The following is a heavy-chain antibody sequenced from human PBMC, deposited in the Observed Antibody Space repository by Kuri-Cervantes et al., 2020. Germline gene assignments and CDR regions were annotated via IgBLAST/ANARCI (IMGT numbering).Heavy chain of an antibody. J-gene: IGHJ5*02. CDR2: FRTAGDT. V-gene: IGHV3-13*04. D-gene: IGHD3-10*01. CDR1: GFTFFNYD. Sequence: GSLRLSCAASGFTFFNYDLHWVRQITGKGLECISTFRTAGDTYYPVSVKGRFTISRDNAKNSLYLQMNSLRAEDTAVYYCARAGESRFRELLYPRWFDPWGQGTLVTVSS. CDR3: ARAGESRFRELLYPRWFDP.